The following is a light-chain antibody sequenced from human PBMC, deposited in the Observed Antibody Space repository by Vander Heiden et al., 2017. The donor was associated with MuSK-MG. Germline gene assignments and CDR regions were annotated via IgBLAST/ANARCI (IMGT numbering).Light chain of an antibody. CDR2: DAS. CDR1: QDITNY. V-gene: IGKV1-33*01. CDR3: QQDDYLPIT. J-gene: IGKJ3*01. Sequence: DIQMTQSPSSLSASVGDRVTITCQASQDITNYLGWFQQKPGKAPKLLIYDASNLKTGVPSRFSGSGSGTHFTFTISSLQPEDIATYYCQQDDYLPITFGHGTKVXIK.